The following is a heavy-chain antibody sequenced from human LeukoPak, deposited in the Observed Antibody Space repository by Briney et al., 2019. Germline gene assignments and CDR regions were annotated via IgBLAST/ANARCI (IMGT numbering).Heavy chain of an antibody. J-gene: IGHJ6*03. CDR2: MNPNSGNT. D-gene: IGHD4-17*01. CDR3: ARGRTLTNQFYYYYMDV. CDR1: GYTFTSYD. V-gene: IGHV1-8*01. Sequence: GASVKVSCKASGYTFTSYDINWVRQATGQGLEWMGWMNPNSGNTGYAQKFQGRVTITRNTSISTAYMELSSLRSEDTAVYYCARGRTLTNQFYYYYMDVWGKGTTVTVSS.